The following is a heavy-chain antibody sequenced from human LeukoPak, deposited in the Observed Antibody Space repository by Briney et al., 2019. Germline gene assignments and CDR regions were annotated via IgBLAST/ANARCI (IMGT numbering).Heavy chain of an antibody. J-gene: IGHJ4*02. Sequence: GGSLRLSCAASGFTFSSYGMHWVRQAPGKGLEWVSYISSSGSTIYYADSVKGRFTISRDNAKNSLYLQMNSLRAEDTAAYYCARDRLGMDYWGQGTLVTVSS. V-gene: IGHV3-48*04. CDR2: ISSSGSTI. CDR1: GFTFSSYG. D-gene: IGHD7-27*01. CDR3: ARDRLGMDY.